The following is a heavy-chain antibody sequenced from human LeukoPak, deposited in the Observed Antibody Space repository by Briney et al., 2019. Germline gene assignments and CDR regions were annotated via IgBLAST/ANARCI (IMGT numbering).Heavy chain of an antibody. CDR1: GGSISSYY. V-gene: IGHV4-4*07. J-gene: IGHJ4*02. CDR3: AGRAQTTGWSFDY. D-gene: IGHD6-19*01. CDR2: IHTSGST. Sequence: SETLSLTCTVSGGSISSYYWRWIRQPAGKGLEWIGQIHTSGSTNYNPSLKSRVAMSVDTSKNQFSLELSSVTAADTAVYYCAGRAQTTGWSFDYWGQGALVTVSS.